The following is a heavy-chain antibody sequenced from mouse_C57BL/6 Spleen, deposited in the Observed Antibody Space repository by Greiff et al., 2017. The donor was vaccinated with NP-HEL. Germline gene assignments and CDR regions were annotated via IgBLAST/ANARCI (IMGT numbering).Heavy chain of an antibody. CDR2: INPNNGGT. V-gene: IGHV1-26*01. J-gene: IGHJ4*01. CDR1: GYTFTDYY. D-gene: IGHD2-1*01. CDR3: ARNGNPYYAMDY. Sequence: EVQLQQSGPELVKPGASVKISCKASGYTFTDYYMNWVKQSHGKSLEWIGDINPNNGGTSYNQKFKGKATLTVDKSSSTAYMELRSLTSEDSAVYYCARNGNPYYAMDYWGQGTSVTVSS.